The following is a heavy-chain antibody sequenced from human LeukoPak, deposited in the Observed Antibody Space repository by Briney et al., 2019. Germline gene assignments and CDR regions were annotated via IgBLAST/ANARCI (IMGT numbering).Heavy chain of an antibody. CDR1: GFTFSSYG. J-gene: IGHJ4*02. Sequence: GGSLRLSCAASGFTFSSYGMHWVRQAPGKGLEWVAVIWYDGSNKYYADSVKGRFTISRDNSKNTLYLQMNSLRAEDTAVYYCAKDLTTGTLSFDYWGQGTLVTVSS. CDR3: AKDLTTGTLSFDY. CDR2: IWYDGSNK. V-gene: IGHV3-33*06. D-gene: IGHD1-1*01.